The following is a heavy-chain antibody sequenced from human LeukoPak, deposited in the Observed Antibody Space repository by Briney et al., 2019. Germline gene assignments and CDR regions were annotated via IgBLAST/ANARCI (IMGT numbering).Heavy chain of an antibody. J-gene: IGHJ4*02. CDR1: GFTFSNNA. V-gene: IGHV3-64D*09. D-gene: IGHD5-12*01. Sequence: GGSLRLSCSVSGFTFSNNAMHWVRQAPGKGLEYVSAISSNGGATYYTDSVKGRFTISRDNYKNTLYLQMSSLRTEDTAVYYCVKRGDSGYGDYWGQGTLVTVSS. CDR2: ISSNGGAT. CDR3: VKRGDSGYGDY.